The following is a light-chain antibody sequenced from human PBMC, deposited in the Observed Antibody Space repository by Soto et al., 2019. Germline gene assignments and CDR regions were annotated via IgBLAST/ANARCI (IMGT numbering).Light chain of an antibody. CDR3: HQRSNWPPFT. Sequence: DIVLRHSPGTLSLSPEERATLSCRASQSVTNRYLAWYQQKPGQAPRLLIYDASKRATDIPDRFIGSGSGTDFTLTISSLEPEDFAVYYCHQRSNWPPFTFGGGTKVDIK. V-gene: IGKV3D-20*02. CDR2: DAS. J-gene: IGKJ4*01. CDR1: QSVTNRY.